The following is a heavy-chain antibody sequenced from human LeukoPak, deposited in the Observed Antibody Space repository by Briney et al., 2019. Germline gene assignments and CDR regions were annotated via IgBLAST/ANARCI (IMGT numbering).Heavy chain of an antibody. CDR2: IYSGGST. Sequence: GGSLRLSCAASGFTVSSNYMSWVRQAPGKGLEWVSVIYSGGSTYYADSVKGRFTISRDNSKNTLYLQMGSLRPEDMAVYYCARVDSGSACASWGQGILVTVSS. J-gene: IGHJ1*01. V-gene: IGHV3-66*01. CDR1: GFTVSSNY. CDR3: ARVDSGSACAS. D-gene: IGHD6-19*01.